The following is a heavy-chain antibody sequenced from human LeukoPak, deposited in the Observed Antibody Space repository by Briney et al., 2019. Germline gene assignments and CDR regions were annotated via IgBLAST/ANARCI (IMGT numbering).Heavy chain of an antibody. CDR2: INHSGST. CDR3: ARADPISGTYSPFDY. CDR1: GGSFSGYY. D-gene: IGHD1-26*01. J-gene: IGHJ4*02. V-gene: IGHV4-34*01. Sequence: SETLSLTCAVYGGSFSGYYWSWIRQPPGKGLEWIGEINHSGSTNYNPSLKSRVTISVDTSKNQFSLKLNSVTAADTAVYYCARADPISGTYSPFDYWGQGTLVTVSS.